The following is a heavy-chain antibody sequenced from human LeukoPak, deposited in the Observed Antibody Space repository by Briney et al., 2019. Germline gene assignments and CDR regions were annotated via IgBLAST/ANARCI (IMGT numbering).Heavy chain of an antibody. D-gene: IGHD6-19*01. CDR2: INHSGST. J-gene: IGHJ3*02. Sequence: SETLSLTCAVYGGSFSGYYWSWIRQPPVKGLEWIGEINHSGSTNYNPSLKSRVTISVDTSKNQFSLKLSSVTAADTAVYYCARGHSSGWRRTSGAFDIWGQGTMVTVSS. CDR1: GGSFSGYY. CDR3: ARGHSSGWRRTSGAFDI. V-gene: IGHV4-34*01.